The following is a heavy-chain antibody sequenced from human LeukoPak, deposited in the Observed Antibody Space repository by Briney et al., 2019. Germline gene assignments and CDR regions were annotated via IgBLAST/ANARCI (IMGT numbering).Heavy chain of an antibody. J-gene: IGHJ2*01. CDR3: ARVWDWEGYFDL. Sequence: PGGSLRLSCAASGFTFSSYSMNWVRQAPGKGLEWVSSISSSSSYIYYADSVKGRFTISRDNAKNSLYLQMNSLRAEDTAVYYCARVWDWEGYFDLWGRGTLVTVSS. V-gene: IGHV3-21*01. CDR2: ISSSSSYI. D-gene: IGHD1-26*01. CDR1: GFTFSSYS.